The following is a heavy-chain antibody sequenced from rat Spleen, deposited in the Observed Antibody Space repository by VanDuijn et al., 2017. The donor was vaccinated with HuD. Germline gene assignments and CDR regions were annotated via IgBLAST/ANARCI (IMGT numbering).Heavy chain of an antibody. CDR3: ARHNVTTGDYFDY. V-gene: IGHV5-25*01. D-gene: IGHD1-10*01. CDR1: GFTLLYYY. J-gene: IGHJ2*01. CDR2: LLYDASAP. Sequence: EVQLVESWGGFWQPVFALKLSCAASGFTLLYYYFSWVRSSPTTVVSLVASLLYDASAPYYRDSVKGRFTISSDNAKTTLYLQMDRRRSEDTATYYCARHNVTTGDYFDYLGQGVMVTVSS.